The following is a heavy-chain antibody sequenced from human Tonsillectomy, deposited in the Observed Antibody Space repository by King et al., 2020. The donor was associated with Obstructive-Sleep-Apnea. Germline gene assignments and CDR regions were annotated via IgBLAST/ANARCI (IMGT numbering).Heavy chain of an antibody. CDR1: GFTFSSYS. CDR2: ISSSSSYK. D-gene: IGHD3-10*01. V-gene: IGHV3-21*01. Sequence: QLVQSGGGLVKPGGSLRLSCAASGFTFSSYSMNWVRQAPGKGLEWVSFISSSSSYKHYADSVKGRFTISRDNAKNSLYLQMNSLRAEDTAVYYCARVGFGSGIDYWGQGTLVTVFS. CDR3: ARVGFGSGIDY. J-gene: IGHJ4*02.